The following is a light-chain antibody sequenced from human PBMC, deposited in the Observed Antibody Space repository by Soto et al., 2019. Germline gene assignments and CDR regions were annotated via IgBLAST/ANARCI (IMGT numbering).Light chain of an antibody. Sequence: DIVMTQSPDSLPVALGETPAINCKSSQSLLYSANKKNYLAWYQQKPGQPPKLLFYWASTRESGVPDRFNGGGSGTDFTLTISSLQAEDVAVYYCHQYYSLTPPWTFGQGTKVDIK. CDR1: QSLLYSANKKNY. V-gene: IGKV4-1*01. CDR3: HQYYSLTPPWT. CDR2: WAS. J-gene: IGKJ1*01.